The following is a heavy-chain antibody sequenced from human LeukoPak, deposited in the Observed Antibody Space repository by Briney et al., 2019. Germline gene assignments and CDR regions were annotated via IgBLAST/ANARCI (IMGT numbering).Heavy chain of an antibody. CDR2: IYTSGST. D-gene: IGHD3-10*01. CDR3: ARHVYYGSGSYFDY. V-gene: IGHV4-4*07. CDR1: GGSISSYY. J-gene: IGHJ4*02. Sequence: SETLSLTCAVSGGSISSYYWSWIRQPAGKGLEWIGRIYTSGSTNYNPSLKSRVTMSVDTSKNQFSLKLSPVTAADTAVYYCARHVYYGSGSYFDYWGQGTLVTVSS.